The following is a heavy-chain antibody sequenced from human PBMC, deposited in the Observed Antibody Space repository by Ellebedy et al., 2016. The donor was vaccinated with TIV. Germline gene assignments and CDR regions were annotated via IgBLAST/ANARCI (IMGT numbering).Heavy chain of an antibody. V-gene: IGHV3-13*05. D-gene: IGHD6-13*01. CDR3: ARGSFGSSWYSGYYYGMDV. CDR2: IGTAGDP. Sequence: GESLKISCAASGFTFSSYDMHWVRQATGKGLEWVSAIGTAGDPYYPGSVKGRFTISRENAKNSLYLQMNSLRAGDTAVYYCARGSFGSSWYSGYYYGMDVWGQGTTVTVSS. J-gene: IGHJ6*02. CDR1: GFTFSSYD.